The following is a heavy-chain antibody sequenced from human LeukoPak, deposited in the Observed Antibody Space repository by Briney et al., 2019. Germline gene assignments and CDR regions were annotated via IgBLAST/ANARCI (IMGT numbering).Heavy chain of an antibody. V-gene: IGHV4-39*01. Sequence: SETLSLTSTVSGGSISSSSYYWGWIRQPPGKGLEWIGSIYYSGSTYYNPSLKSRVTISVDTSKNQFSLKLSSVTAADTAVYYCARHRPYIVVVPAVPGFDPWGQGTLVTVSS. CDR1: GGSISSSSYY. CDR3: ARHRPYIVVVPAVPGFDP. J-gene: IGHJ5*02. CDR2: IYYSGST. D-gene: IGHD2-2*01.